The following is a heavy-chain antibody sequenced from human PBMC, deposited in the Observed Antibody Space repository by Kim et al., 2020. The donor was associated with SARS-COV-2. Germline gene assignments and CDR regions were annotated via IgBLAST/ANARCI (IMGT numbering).Heavy chain of an antibody. Sequence: ASVKVSCKASGYTFTSYSIHWVRQAPGQGLEWMAWINAGEGNTRYSQKFQDRVTITRDTSASTAYMELSSLRSEDTAVYYCARATTETTSFDYWGQGTLV. D-gene: IGHD4-17*01. J-gene: IGHJ4*02. CDR1: GYTFTSYS. CDR3: ARATTETTSFDY. CDR2: INAGEGNT. V-gene: IGHV1-3*01.